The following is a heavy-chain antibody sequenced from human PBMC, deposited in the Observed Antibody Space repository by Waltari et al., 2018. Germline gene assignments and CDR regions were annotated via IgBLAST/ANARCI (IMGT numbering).Heavy chain of an antibody. CDR1: GYTFTGYY. Sequence: QVQLVQSGAEVKKPGASVKVSCKASGYTFTGYYMHWVRQAPGQGLEWMGRINPNIGGTNDAQKFQGRVTMTRDTSISTAYMELSRLRSDDTAVYYCARGGYCSGGSCYRVDYWGQGTLVTVSS. D-gene: IGHD2-15*01. V-gene: IGHV1-2*06. J-gene: IGHJ4*02. CDR3: ARGGYCSGGSCYRVDY. CDR2: INPNIGGT.